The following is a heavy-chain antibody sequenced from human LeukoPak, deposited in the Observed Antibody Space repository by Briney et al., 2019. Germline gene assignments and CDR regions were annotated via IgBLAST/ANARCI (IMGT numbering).Heavy chain of an antibody. V-gene: IGHV3-21*01. J-gene: IGHJ6*04. D-gene: IGHD3-3*01. CDR1: GFTFSSYS. CDR2: ISSSGSYI. Sequence: GGSLTLSCAASGFTFSSYSMNWVRQAPGKGLEWVSSISSSGSYIYYADSVKGRFTISRDNAKNSLYLQMNSLRAEDTAVYYCARDQGFLEWKEDVWGKGTTVTVSS. CDR3: ARDQGFLEWKEDV.